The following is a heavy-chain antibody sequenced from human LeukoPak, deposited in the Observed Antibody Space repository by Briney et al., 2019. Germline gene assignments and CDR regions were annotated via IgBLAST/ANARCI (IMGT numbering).Heavy chain of an antibody. CDR2: IIPIFGTA. CDR3: AIDRGSGSYWASGDAFEI. J-gene: IGHJ3*02. V-gene: IGHV1-69*13. D-gene: IGHD1-26*01. CDR1: GGTFTSYV. Sequence: GASVKVSCKASGGTFTSYVISWVRQAPGQGLEWMGGIIPIFGTAHYAQKFQGRVTITADESTSTASMELSSLRSEYTAAYYCAIDRGSGSYWASGDAFEIWGQGTMVTVSS.